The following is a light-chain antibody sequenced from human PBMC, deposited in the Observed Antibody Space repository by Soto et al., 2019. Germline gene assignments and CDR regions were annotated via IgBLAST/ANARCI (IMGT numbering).Light chain of an antibody. J-gene: IGKJ1*01. CDR3: QQYNSWT. CDR1: QSVSTR. V-gene: IGKV1-5*03. CDR2: KAS. Sequence: DIQMTQSPSTLSASVGDRATITCRASQSVSTRLAWYQQKPGQAPKLLIYKASNLESGVPSRFTGSGSGTEFTLTVSSLQADDFATYYCQQYNSWTFGQGTKVDIK.